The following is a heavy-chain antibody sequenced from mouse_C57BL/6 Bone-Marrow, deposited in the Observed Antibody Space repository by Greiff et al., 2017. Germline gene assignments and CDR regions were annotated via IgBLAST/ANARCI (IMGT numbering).Heavy chain of an antibody. D-gene: IGHD3-1*01. V-gene: IGHV5-6*01. CDR1: GFTFSSYG. Sequence: EVKLMESGGDLVKPGGSLKLSCAASGFTFSSYGMSWVRQTPDKRLEWVATISSGGSYTYYPDSVKGRFTISRATAKNTLYLQKISLKSEDTAMYYGARQVGAWFAYWGQGTLVTVSA. CDR2: ISSGGSYT. J-gene: IGHJ3*01. CDR3: ARQVGAWFAY.